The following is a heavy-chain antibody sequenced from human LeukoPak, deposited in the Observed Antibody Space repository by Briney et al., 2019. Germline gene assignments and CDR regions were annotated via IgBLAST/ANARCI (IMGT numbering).Heavy chain of an antibody. J-gene: IGHJ4*02. CDR1: GYSFTSYW. V-gene: IGHV5-51*01. D-gene: IGHD3-22*01. CDR3: ARMGINYYYDSSGSFDY. CDR2: IYPGDSDT. Sequence: GESLKISCKGSGYSFTSYWIGWVRPLPGKGLEWMGIIYPGDSDTRYSPSFQGQVTISADESISTAYLQWSSLKASDTAMYYCARMGINYYYDSSGSFDYWGQGTLVTVSS.